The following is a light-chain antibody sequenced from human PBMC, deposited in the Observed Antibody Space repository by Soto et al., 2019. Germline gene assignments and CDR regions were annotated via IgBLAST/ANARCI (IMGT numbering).Light chain of an antibody. Sequence: EIVLTQSPVTMSLSPGERATLSCRASQRITSNFLAWFQQKSGLAPRLLIYGASTRASGGPDRFSGGGSAPDFVLTLSRLEPEDFAVDYCQQYGRSPFTFGQATKRQIK. CDR2: GAS. V-gene: IGKV3-20*01. J-gene: IGKJ2*01. CDR3: QQYGRSPFT. CDR1: QRITSNF.